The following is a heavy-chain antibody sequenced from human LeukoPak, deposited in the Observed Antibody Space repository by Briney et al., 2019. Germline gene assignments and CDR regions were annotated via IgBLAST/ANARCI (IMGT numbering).Heavy chain of an antibody. CDR1: GFTFRKYW. Sequence: GGSLRLSCAASGFTFRKYWLHWVRQAPGKGLVWVSRINTDGSSTSYADSVKGRFTISRDNAKNTLYLQMNSLRAEDTAVYYCARESGIAAALDLWGQGTLVTVSS. V-gene: IGHV3-74*01. CDR3: ARESGIAAALDL. J-gene: IGHJ5*02. CDR2: INTDGSST. D-gene: IGHD6-13*01.